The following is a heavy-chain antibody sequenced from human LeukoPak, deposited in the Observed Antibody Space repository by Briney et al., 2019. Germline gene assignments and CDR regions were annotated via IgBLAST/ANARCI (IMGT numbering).Heavy chain of an antibody. CDR1: GGSISSGSYY. J-gene: IGHJ4*02. V-gene: IGHV4-61*02. D-gene: IGHD3-10*01. Sequence: SETLSLTCTVSGGSISSGSYYWSWIRQPAGKGLEWIGRIYTSGSTNYNPSLKSRVTISVDTSKNQFSLKLSSVTAADTAVYYCARGGPWEGSGSYVDYWGQGTLVTVSS. CDR3: ARGGPWEGSGSYVDY. CDR2: IYTSGST.